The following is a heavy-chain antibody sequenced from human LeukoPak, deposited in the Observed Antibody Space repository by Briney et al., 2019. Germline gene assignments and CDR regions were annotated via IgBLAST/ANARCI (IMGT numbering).Heavy chain of an antibody. CDR3: ARGRGRKVAGFDY. J-gene: IGHJ4*02. Sequence: PSETLSLTCAVYGGSFSGYYWSWIRQPPGKGLEWIGEINHSESTNYNPSLKSRVTISVDTSKNQFSLKLSSVTAADTAVYYCARGRGRKVAGFDYWGQGTLVTVSS. CDR2: INHSEST. D-gene: IGHD5-12*01. CDR1: GGSFSGYY. V-gene: IGHV4-34*01.